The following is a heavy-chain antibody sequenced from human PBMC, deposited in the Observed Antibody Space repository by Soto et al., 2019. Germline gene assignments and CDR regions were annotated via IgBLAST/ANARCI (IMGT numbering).Heavy chain of an antibody. V-gene: IGHV2-5*02. CDR2: VYWDDDK. Sequence: SGPTLVNPTQTLTLTCTFSGFSLTTTGVGVGWIRQPPGKALEWLALVYWDDDKRYSPSLRSRLNINRDTSKNQVVLTMTNMDPLDTATYYCVHRAQASESFNNWFDPWGQGTLVTVSS. CDR1: GFSLTTTGVG. CDR3: VHRAQASESFNNWFDP. J-gene: IGHJ5*02. D-gene: IGHD3-3*01.